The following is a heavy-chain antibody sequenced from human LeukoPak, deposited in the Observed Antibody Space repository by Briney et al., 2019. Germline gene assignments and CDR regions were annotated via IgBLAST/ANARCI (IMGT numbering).Heavy chain of an antibody. CDR2: IYSGGST. V-gene: IGHV3-66*01. Sequence: GGSLRLSCAASGFTVSSNYMSWVRQAPGKGLEWVSVIYSGGSTYCADSVKGRFTISRDNSKNTLYLQMNSLRAEDTAVYYCAREYVPAASRGFDYWGQGTLVTVSS. CDR3: AREYVPAASRGFDY. J-gene: IGHJ4*02. CDR1: GFTVSSNY. D-gene: IGHD2-2*01.